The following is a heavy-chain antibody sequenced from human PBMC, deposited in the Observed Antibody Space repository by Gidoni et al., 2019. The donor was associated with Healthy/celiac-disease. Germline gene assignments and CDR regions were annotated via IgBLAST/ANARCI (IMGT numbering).Heavy chain of an antibody. D-gene: IGHD3-10*01. Sequence: EVQLLESGGGLVQPGGSLRLSCASSGFSFSSYAMSWLRQPPGKGLEWVSAVSGSGGSTYYAATVKGRFTISRDNSKNTLYLQMNSLRAEDTAVYYCAKVIYYYGSGSYYNGRRDYYGMDVWGQGTTVTVSS. J-gene: IGHJ6*02. CDR3: AKVIYYYGSGSYYNGRRDYYGMDV. CDR1: GFSFSSYA. CDR2: VSGSGGST. V-gene: IGHV3-23*01.